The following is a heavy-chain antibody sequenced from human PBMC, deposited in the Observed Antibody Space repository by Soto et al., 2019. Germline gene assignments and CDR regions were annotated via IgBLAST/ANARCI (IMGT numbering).Heavy chain of an antibody. CDR2: IYSGGST. V-gene: IGHV3-53*02. D-gene: IGHD3-16*01. CDR1: GFTVSSNY. CDR3: ARGVMRGGSYYYGMDF. J-gene: IGHJ6*02. Sequence: EVQLVETGGGLIQPGGSLRLSCAASGFTVSSNYMTWVRQAPGKGLEWVSVIYSGGSTHYADSVKGRFNISRDNSKNALYLQMNSLRAEDTAVYYCARGVMRGGSYYYGMDFWGQGTTVTVSS.